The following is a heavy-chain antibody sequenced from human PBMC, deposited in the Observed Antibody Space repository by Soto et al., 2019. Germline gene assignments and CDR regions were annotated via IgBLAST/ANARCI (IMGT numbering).Heavy chain of an antibody. J-gene: IGHJ5*02. CDR1: GGSISSGGYS. D-gene: IGHD1-1*01. CDR2: IYHSGST. Sequence: PSETLSLTCAVSGGSISSGGYSWSWIRQPPGKGLEWIGYIYHSGSTYYNPSLKSRVTISVDRSKNQFSLKLSSVTAADTAVYFCAADRRPTDHHNWVDPWGQGTLVTVSS. V-gene: IGHV4-30-2*01. CDR3: AADRRPTDHHNWVDP.